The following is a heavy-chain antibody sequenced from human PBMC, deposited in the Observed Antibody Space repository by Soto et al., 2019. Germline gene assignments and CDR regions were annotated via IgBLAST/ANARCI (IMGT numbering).Heavy chain of an antibody. CDR3: ARERREEIHDGYDIDY. V-gene: IGHV4-4*07. CDR1: GGSISNYY. Sequence: SETLSLTCTVSGGSISNYYWSWIRQPAGKGLEWIGRIYTSGSTDYNPSLKSRVTISIDTSKNQFYLKVTSMTAADTAVYYCARERREEIHDGYDIDYWGQGTLVTVSS. CDR2: IYTSGST. D-gene: IGHD5-12*01. J-gene: IGHJ4*02.